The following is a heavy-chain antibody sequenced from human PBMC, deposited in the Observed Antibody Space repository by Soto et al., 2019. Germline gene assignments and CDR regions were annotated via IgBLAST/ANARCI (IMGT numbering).Heavy chain of an antibody. CDR1: GFTFSRNS. CDR2: ISSSSSHI. V-gene: IGHV3-21*01. J-gene: IGHJ6*01. D-gene: IGHD2-2*01. Sequence: GGSLRLSCAASGFTFSRNSMNWVRQAPGKGLEWVSSISSSSSHIYYADSVKGRFAISRDNADNSLYLQMNSLRADDTAVYFFARGLSDGGVVVPSDLDVWGQGTTVNVSS. CDR3: ARGLSDGGVVVPSDLDV.